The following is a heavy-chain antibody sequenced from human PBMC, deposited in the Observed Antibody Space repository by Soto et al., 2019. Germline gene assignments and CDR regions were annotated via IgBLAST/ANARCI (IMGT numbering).Heavy chain of an antibody. CDR1: GGTFSSYA. V-gene: IGHV1-69*12. D-gene: IGHD2-2*01. CDR3: ARHVPAAGYYYGMDV. J-gene: IGHJ6*02. CDR2: IIPIFGTA. Sequence: QVQLVQSGAEVKKPGSSVKVSCKASGGTFSSYAISWVRQATGQGLEWMGGIIPIFGTANYAQKFQGRVTITADESTSTAYMELSSLRSENTVVYYCARHVPAAGYYYGMDVWCQGNTVTVSS.